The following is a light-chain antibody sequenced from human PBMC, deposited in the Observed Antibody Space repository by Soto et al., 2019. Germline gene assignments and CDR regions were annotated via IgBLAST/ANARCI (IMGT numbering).Light chain of an antibody. CDR3: QQRSNWPTSWT. CDR2: GAS. Sequence: EIVMTQSPATLSVSPGERATLSCRASQSVSSNLAWYQQKPGQAPRLLIYGASTRATGIPARFSGSGSGTEFTLTISSLQSEDFAVYYCQQRSNWPTSWTFGQGTKV. V-gene: IGKV3-15*01. J-gene: IGKJ1*01. CDR1: QSVSSN.